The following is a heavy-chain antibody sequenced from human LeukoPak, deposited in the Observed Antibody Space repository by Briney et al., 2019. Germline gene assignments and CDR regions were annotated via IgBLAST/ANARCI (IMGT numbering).Heavy chain of an antibody. Sequence: GRSLRLSCAASGFTFSSYGMHWARQAPGKGLEWVAVIWYDGSNKYYADSVKGRFTISRDNSKNTLYLQMNSLRAEDTAVYYCARGHYGDPFDYWGQGTLVTVSS. CDR2: IWYDGSNK. V-gene: IGHV3-33*01. CDR1: GFTFSSYG. J-gene: IGHJ4*02. D-gene: IGHD4-17*01. CDR3: ARGHYGDPFDY.